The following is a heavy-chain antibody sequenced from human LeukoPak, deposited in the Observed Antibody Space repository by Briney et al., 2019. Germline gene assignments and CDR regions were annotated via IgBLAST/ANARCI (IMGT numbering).Heavy chain of an antibody. Sequence: GGSLRLSCAASGFTFSSYGMHWVRQAPGKGLEWVAVISYDGSNEYYADSVKGRFTISRDNSKNTLYLQMNSLRAEDTAVYYCAKRIQGDSTPDYWGQGTLVTVSS. CDR3: AKRIQGDSTPDY. D-gene: IGHD2-21*02. J-gene: IGHJ4*02. CDR1: GFTFSSYG. CDR2: ISYDGSNE. V-gene: IGHV3-30*18.